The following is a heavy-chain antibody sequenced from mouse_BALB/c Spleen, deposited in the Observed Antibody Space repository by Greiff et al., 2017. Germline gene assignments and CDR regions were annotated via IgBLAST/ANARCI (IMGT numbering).Heavy chain of an antibody. CDR1: GYTFTSYW. J-gene: IGHJ3*01. Sequence: LQQPGSELVRPGASVKLSCKASGYTFTSYWMHWVKQRHGQGLEWIGNIYPGSGSTNYDEKFKSKGTLTVDTSSSTAYMHLSSLTSEDSAVYYCTRSAYYGKSEFAYWGQGTLVTVSA. CDR3: TRSAYYGKSEFAY. V-gene: IGHV1S22*01. D-gene: IGHD2-10*01. CDR2: IYPGSGST.